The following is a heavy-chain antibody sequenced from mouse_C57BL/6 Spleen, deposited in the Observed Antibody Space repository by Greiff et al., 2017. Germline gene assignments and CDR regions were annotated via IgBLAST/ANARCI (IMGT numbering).Heavy chain of an antibody. Sequence: VKLVESGPGLVAPSQSLSISCTVSGFSLTSYGVDWVRQPPGQGLEWLGVIWGGGSTNYNSALMSRLSISKDNSKSQVFLKMNSLQTDDTAMYYCAKISRPYGKGLYYYAMDYWGQGTSVTVSS. CDR2: IWGGGST. V-gene: IGHV2-9*01. D-gene: IGHD2-1*01. CDR3: AKISRPYGKGLYYYAMDY. J-gene: IGHJ4*01. CDR1: GFSLTSYG.